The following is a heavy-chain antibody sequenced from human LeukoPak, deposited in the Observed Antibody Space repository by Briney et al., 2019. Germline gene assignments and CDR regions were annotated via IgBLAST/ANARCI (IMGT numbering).Heavy chain of an antibody. CDR1: GGTFSSYA. D-gene: IGHD6-19*01. CDR2: IIPIFGTA. CDR3: AREEPVAGTKNYYYGMDV. Sequence: GSSVKVSCKASGGTFSSYAISWVRQAPGQGLEWMGGIIPIFGTANYAQKFQGRVTITADESTSTAYMELSSLRSEDTAVYYCAREEPVAGTKNYYYGMDVWGQGTTVTVSS. J-gene: IGHJ6*02. V-gene: IGHV1-69*01.